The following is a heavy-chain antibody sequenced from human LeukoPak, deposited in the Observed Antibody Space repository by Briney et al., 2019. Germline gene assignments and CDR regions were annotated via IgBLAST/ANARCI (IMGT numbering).Heavy chain of an antibody. D-gene: IGHD6-19*01. CDR3: VPGGLAVSGIDY. J-gene: IGHJ4*02. V-gene: IGHV3-7*01. CDR1: GFTFSSYA. Sequence: SGGSLRLSCAASGFTFSSYAMHWVRQAPGKGLEWVANITPDGSDRYYVDSLKGRVTISRDNTKSSLYLQLNSLRAEDTAVYYCVPGGLAVSGIDYWGQGALVTVSS. CDR2: ITPDGSDR.